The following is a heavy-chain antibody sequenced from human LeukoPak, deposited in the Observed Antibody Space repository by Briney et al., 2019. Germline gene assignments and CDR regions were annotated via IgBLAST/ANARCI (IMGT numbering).Heavy chain of an antibody. J-gene: IGHJ4*02. CDR3: AKGGTMTKKGYSDY. Sequence: GGSLRLSCAASGFTFSSYAMSWVRLAPGKGLEWVSGVSGDGGYTYYAGSVKGRFTISRDNSKSTLCLQMNSLRADDTAVYYCAKGGTMTKKGYSDYWGQGTLVTVSS. D-gene: IGHD2-15*01. CDR1: GFTFSSYA. V-gene: IGHV3-23*01. CDR2: VSGDGGYT.